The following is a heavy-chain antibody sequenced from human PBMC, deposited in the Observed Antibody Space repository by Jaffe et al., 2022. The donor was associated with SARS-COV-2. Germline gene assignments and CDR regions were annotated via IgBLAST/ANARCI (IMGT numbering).Heavy chain of an antibody. J-gene: IGHJ5*02. CDR3: ARGSGQYSSGWYEDYPWFDP. V-gene: IGHV4-59*01. CDR2: IYYSGST. CDR1: GGSISSYY. D-gene: IGHD6-19*01. Sequence: QVQLQESGPGLVKPSETLSLTCTVSGGSISSYYWSWIRQPPGKGLEWIGYIYYSGSTNYNPSLKSRVTISVDTSKNQFSLKLSSVTAADTAVYYCARGSGQYSSGWYEDYPWFDPWGQGTLVTVSS.